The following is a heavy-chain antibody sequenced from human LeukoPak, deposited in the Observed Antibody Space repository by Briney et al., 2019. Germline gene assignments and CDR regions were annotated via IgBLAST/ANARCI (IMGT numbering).Heavy chain of an antibody. J-gene: IGHJ4*02. CDR1: GFTFSSYS. D-gene: IGHD3-3*01. CDR2: ISSSSSYI. V-gene: IGHV3-21*01. CDR3: ARARAITIFGVVQPFDY. Sequence: GGSLRLSCAASGFTFSSYSMNWVRQAPGKGLEWVSSISSSSSYIYYADSVKGRFTISRDNAKNSLYLQMNSLRAEDTAVYYCARARAITIFGVVQPFDYWGQGTLVTVSS.